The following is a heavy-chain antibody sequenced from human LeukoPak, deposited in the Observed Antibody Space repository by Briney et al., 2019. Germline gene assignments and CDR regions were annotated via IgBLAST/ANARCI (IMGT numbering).Heavy chain of an antibody. V-gene: IGHV4-59*01. D-gene: IGHD3-22*01. J-gene: IGHJ4*02. CDR3: AKTGSMMRRFFDY. CDR1: GDSMTNYY. CDR2: IHHSGTT. Sequence: PSETLSLTCTVFGDSMTNYYWNWIRQPPGKGLEWIGYIHHSGTTNYNLSLKSRLTMSADTSKNQSSLKLTSVSAADTAMYFCAKTGSMMRRFFDYWGQGIQVIVSS.